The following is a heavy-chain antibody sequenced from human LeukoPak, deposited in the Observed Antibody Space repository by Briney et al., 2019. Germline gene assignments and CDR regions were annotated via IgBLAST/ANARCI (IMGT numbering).Heavy chain of an antibody. CDR3: ASPMVRGVMERDY. D-gene: IGHD3-10*01. CDR2: ISGSGGST. V-gene: IGHV3-23*01. CDR1: GFTFSSYA. J-gene: IGHJ4*02. Sequence: GGSLRLSCAASGFTFSSYAMSWVRRAPGKGLEWVSAISGSGGSTYYADSVKGRFTISRDNSKNTLYLQMNSLRAEDTAVYYCASPMVRGVMERDYWGQGTLVTVSS.